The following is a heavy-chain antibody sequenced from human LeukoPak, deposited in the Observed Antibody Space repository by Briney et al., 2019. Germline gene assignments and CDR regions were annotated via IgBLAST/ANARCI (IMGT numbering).Heavy chain of an antibody. CDR3: ARTRHYYGSGRAFDY. Sequence: GGSLRLSCAASGFTFSDHYMDWVRQAPGEGLEWVGRSRNKANGYTTEYAASVKGRFTISRDDSKNSLYLQMNSLETEDTAVYYCARTRHYYGSGRAFDYWGQGTLVTVSS. CDR1: GFTFSDHY. J-gene: IGHJ4*02. D-gene: IGHD3-10*01. CDR2: SRNKANGYTT. V-gene: IGHV3-72*01.